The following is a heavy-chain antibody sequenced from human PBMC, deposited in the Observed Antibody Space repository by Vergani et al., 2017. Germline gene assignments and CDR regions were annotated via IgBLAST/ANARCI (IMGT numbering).Heavy chain of an antibody. Sequence: QVQLVQSGAEVKKPGASVKVSCKASGYTFTSYGISWVRQAPGQGLERMGWISAYNGNTNYAQKLQGRVTMTTDTSTSTAHMELRSLRSDETAVYYCARVEDKAITMVRGVIATFDYWGQGTLVTVFS. J-gene: IGHJ4*02. CDR1: GYTFTSYG. D-gene: IGHD3-10*01. V-gene: IGHV1-18*01. CDR2: ISAYNGNT. CDR3: ARVEDKAITMVRGVIATFDY.